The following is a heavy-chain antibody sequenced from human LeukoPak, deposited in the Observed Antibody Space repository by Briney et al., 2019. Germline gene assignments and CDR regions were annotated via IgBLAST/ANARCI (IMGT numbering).Heavy chain of an antibody. CDR1: GYNFTAYY. J-gene: IGHJ5*02. CDR2: INPNSGGT. V-gene: IGHV1-2*06. CDR3: ARVAPDAIFSFDP. Sequence: ASVKVSCKASGYNFTAYYMHWVRQAPGQGLEWMGRINPNSGGTNYAQKFQGRVTMTRDTSITTAYMELNRLRSDDTAVYYSARVAPDAIFSFDPWGQAALVTVSS. D-gene: IGHD2/OR15-2a*01.